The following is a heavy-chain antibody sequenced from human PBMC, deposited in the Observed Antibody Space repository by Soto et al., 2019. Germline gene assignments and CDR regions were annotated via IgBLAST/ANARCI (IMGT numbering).Heavy chain of an antibody. D-gene: IGHD2-2*01. J-gene: IGHJ5*02. CDR1: GFTFRSYA. CDR3: AKLDIVVVLGSSWFDP. CDR2: ISGDSGST. Sequence: GSLRLSCEASGFTFRSYAMSWVRQAPGKGLEWVSAISGDSGSTYYADSVRGRFSISRDNSKNTLYLQMNSLRAEDTAVYYCAKLDIVVVLGSSWFDPWGQGTLVTVSS. V-gene: IGHV3-23*01.